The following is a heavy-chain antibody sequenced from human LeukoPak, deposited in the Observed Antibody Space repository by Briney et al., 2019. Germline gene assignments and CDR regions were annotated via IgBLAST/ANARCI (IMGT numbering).Heavy chain of an antibody. J-gene: IGHJ4*02. V-gene: IGHV3-48*04. Sequence: GGSLRLSCAASGFTFSSYSMNWVRQAPGKGLEMVSYIRSRRSTIYYADSVKRRFTISRDNAKNSLYVQMNSLSAEDTAVYYCAREVADIVVVPAAIDYWGQGTLVTVSS. CDR1: GFTFSSYS. CDR3: AREVADIVVVPAAIDY. CDR2: IRSRRSTI. D-gene: IGHD2-2*01.